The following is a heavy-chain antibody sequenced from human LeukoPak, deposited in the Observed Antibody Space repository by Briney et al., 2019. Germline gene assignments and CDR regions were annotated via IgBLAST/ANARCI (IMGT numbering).Heavy chain of an antibody. J-gene: IGHJ4*02. D-gene: IGHD6-13*01. CDR3: AKDRRNSWSIDY. CDR1: GFTFRYYG. V-gene: IGHV3-30*18. CDR2: ISYDEDNK. Sequence: QPGGSLRLSCAASGFTFRYYGMHWVPEAPGKGLEWVAIISYDEDNKKFADSVKGRFTISRDNSKNTLYLQMNSLRAEDTAVYYCAKDRRNSWSIDYWGQGTLVTVSS.